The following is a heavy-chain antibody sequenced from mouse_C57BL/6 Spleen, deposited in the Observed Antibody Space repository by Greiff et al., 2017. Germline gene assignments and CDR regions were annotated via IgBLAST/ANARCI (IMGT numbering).Heavy chain of an antibody. CDR1: GYTFTDYY. CDR2: IYPGSGNT. Sequence: QVQLQQSGAELVRPGASVKLSCKASGYTFTDYYINWVKQRPGQGLEWIARIYPGSGNTYYNGKFKGKATLTAETSSSTAYMQLSSLTSEDSAVYFCAGDGYSYAMDYWGQGTSVTVSS. V-gene: IGHV1-76*01. J-gene: IGHJ4*01. CDR3: AGDGYSYAMDY. D-gene: IGHD2-3*01.